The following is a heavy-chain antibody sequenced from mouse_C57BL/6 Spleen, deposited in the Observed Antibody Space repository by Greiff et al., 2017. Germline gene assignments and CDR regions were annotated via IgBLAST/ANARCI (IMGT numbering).Heavy chain of an antibody. V-gene: IGHV1-52*01. CDR2: IDPSDSET. Sequence: QVQLQQPGAELVRPGSSVKLSCKASGYTFTTYWMHWVKQRPIQGLEGIGNIDPSDSETHYNQKFKDKATLTVDKSSSTAYMQLSSLTSEESAVYYCARFPYGNLYYCDYWGQGTTLTVSS. J-gene: IGHJ2*01. CDR1: GYTFTTYW. D-gene: IGHD2-1*01. CDR3: ARFPYGNLYYCDY.